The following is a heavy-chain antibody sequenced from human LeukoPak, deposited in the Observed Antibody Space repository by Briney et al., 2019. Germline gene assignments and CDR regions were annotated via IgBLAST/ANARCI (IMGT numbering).Heavy chain of an antibody. J-gene: IGHJ6*03. CDR1: GGTCSSYA. Sequence: SVKVSCKASGGTCSSYAISWVRQAPGQGLEWMGGIIPIFGTANYAQKFQGRVTSTADESTSTPYIELSSLRSEDTAVYYCARAIPSVPYSYSLDVWGKGTTVTVSS. V-gene: IGHV1-69*13. CDR3: ARAIPSVPYSYSLDV. CDR2: IIPIFGTA. D-gene: IGHD2-2*01.